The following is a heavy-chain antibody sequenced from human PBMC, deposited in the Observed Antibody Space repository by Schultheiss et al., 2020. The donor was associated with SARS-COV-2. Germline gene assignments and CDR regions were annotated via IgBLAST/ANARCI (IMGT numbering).Heavy chain of an antibody. CDR3: ARASTETLALPDDY. J-gene: IGHJ4*02. CDR1: GGSVSSGSYY. D-gene: IGHD4-17*01. Sequence: SETLSLTCTVSGGSVSSGSYYWSWIRQPPGKGLEWIGYIYYSGSTNYNPSLKSRVTISGDTSKNQFSLKLRSVTDADTALYYCARASTETLALPDDYWGQGTLVTVSS. V-gene: IGHV4-61*01. CDR2: IYYSGST.